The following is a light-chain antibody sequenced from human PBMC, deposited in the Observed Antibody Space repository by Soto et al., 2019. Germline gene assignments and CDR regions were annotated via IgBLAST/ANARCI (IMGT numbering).Light chain of an antibody. CDR1: QSVSNYY. CDR2: GSS. V-gene: IGKV3-20*01. CDR3: QQYGSSPPYT. J-gene: IGKJ2*01. Sequence: EVVLTQSPGTLSLSPGERASLSCRASQSVSNYYVAWYQQKPGQSPKLLIFGSSDRATGIPDRFSGSGSGTDFTLTISRLEPEDFAVYYCQQYGSSPPYTFGQGTKLEIK.